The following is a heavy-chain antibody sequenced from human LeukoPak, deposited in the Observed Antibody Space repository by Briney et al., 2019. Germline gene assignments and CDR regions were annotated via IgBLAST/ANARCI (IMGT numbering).Heavy chain of an antibody. D-gene: IGHD5-12*01. CDR1: GFTFSSYA. CDR2: ISYDGSNK. CDR3: AKDGATMGYYFDY. Sequence: GGALRLSCAASGFTFSSYAMHWVRQAPGKGLEWVAVISYDGSNKYYADSVKGRFTISRDNSKNTLYLQMNSLRTEDTAVYYCAKDGATMGYYFDYWGQGTLVTVSS. V-gene: IGHV3-30-3*01. J-gene: IGHJ4*02.